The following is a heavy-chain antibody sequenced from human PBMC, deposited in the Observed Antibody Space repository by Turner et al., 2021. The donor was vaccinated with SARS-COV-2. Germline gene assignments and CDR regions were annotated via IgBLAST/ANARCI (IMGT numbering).Heavy chain of an antibody. CDR2: ISGNSGRI. CDR3: AKDIDTAYESLFYHGMDV. V-gene: IGHV3-9*01. CDR1: GFTFDDYA. J-gene: IGHJ6*02. Sequence: EVQLVESGGGLVQPGTSLRLSCAVSGFTFDDYAMHWVRQAPGKGREWFAGISGNSGRISYADSVKGRFTISRDDAKYSLYLQMNNLRAEDTALYYCAKDIDTAYESLFYHGMDVWGQGTTVTVSS. D-gene: IGHD5-12*01.